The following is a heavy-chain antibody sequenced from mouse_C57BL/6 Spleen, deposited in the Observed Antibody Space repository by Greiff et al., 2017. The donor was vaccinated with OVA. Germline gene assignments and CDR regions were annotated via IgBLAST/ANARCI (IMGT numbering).Heavy chain of an antibody. V-gene: IGHV14-4*01. Sequence: VQLQQSGAELVRPGASVKLSCTASGFNITDDYMHWVKQRPEQGLEWIGWIDPENGDTEYASKFQGKATITADTSSNTAYLQLSSLTSEDTAVYYCTTGVYYGNTPLAYWGQGTLVTVSA. J-gene: IGHJ3*01. CDR1: GFNITDDY. CDR2: IDPENGDT. CDR3: TTGVYYGNTPLAY. D-gene: IGHD2-1*01.